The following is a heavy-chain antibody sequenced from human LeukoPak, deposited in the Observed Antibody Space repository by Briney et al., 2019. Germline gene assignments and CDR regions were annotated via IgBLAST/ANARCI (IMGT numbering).Heavy chain of an antibody. V-gene: IGHV3-48*01. Sequence: PGGSLRLSCAASGFTFSSYSMNWVRQAPGKGLEWVSYISSSSSTIYYADSVKGRFTISRDNAKNSLYLQMNSLRAEDTAVYYCARGLGAAGPENWYFDLWGRGTLVTVSS. CDR3: ARGLGAAGPENWYFDL. CDR2: ISSSSSTI. D-gene: IGHD6-13*01. CDR1: GFTFSSYS. J-gene: IGHJ2*01.